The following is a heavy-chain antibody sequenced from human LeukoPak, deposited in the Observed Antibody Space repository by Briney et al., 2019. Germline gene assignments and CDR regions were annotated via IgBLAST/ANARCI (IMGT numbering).Heavy chain of an antibody. V-gene: IGHV3-30-3*01. CDR1: GFTFSSYA. CDR3: ARAAYPDTNFDY. CDR2: ISYDGSNK. J-gene: IGHJ4*02. D-gene: IGHD2-2*02. Sequence: PGRSLRLSCAASGFTFSSYAMHWVRQAPGKGLEWVAVISYDGSNKYYADSVKGRFTISRDNSKNTLYLQMNSLRAEDTAVYYCARAAYPDTNFDYWGQGTLVTVSS.